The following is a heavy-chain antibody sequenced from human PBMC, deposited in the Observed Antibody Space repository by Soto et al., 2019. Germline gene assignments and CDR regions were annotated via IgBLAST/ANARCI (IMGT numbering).Heavy chain of an antibody. V-gene: IGHV1-69*04. D-gene: IGHD4-17*01. Sequence: ASVKVSCKASGGTFSSYTISWVRQAPGQGLEWMGRIIPILGIANYAQKFQGRVTITADKSTSTAYMELSSLRSEDTAVYYCARDLENDDYALPAGAFDIWGQGTMVTVSS. CDR3: ARDLENDDYALPAGAFDI. CDR2: IIPILGIA. J-gene: IGHJ3*02. CDR1: GGTFSSYT.